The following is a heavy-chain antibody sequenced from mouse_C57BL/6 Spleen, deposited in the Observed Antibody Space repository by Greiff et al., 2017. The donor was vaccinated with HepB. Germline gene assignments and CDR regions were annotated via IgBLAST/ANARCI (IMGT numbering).Heavy chain of an antibody. CDR3: ARYTTVVATRVWYFDV. CDR1: GYTFTSYW. Sequence: QVQLQQPGAELVKPGASVKMSCKASGYTFTSYWITWVKQRPGQGLEWIGDIYPGSGSTNYYEKFKSKATLTVDTSSSTAYMQLSSLTSEDSAVYYCARYTTVVATRVWYFDVWGTGTTVTVSS. V-gene: IGHV1-55*01. D-gene: IGHD1-1*01. J-gene: IGHJ1*03. CDR2: IYPGSGST.